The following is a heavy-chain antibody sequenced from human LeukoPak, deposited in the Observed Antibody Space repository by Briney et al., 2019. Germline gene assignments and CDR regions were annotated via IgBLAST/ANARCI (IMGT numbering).Heavy chain of an antibody. CDR2: IYTGGNT. Sequence: GGPLRLSCAASGFTADSNYLSWVRQAPGKGLEWVSTIYTGGNTYYAASVKGRFTISRDFSKNTVFLHMNSLRAEDTAMYYCARGDDSGYYDYFDYWGQGALVTVSS. J-gene: IGHJ4*02. D-gene: IGHD3-22*01. V-gene: IGHV3-53*01. CDR3: ARGDDSGYYDYFDY. CDR1: GFTADSNY.